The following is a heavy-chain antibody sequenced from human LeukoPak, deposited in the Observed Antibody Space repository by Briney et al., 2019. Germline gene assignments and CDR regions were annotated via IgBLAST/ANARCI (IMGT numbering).Heavy chain of an antibody. CDR1: GFTFSSFG. D-gene: IGHD4-17*01. CDR2: ISSTGGTA. V-gene: IGHV3-23*01. Sequence: GGSLRLSCAASGFTFSSFGMSWVRQAPGKGLEWVSAISSTGGTAYYADSVKGRFTISRDNSKNTLYLQMNSLRAEDTAVYYCAKDLYGDYFINWFDPWGQGTLVTVSS. CDR3: AKDLYGDYFINWFDP. J-gene: IGHJ5*02.